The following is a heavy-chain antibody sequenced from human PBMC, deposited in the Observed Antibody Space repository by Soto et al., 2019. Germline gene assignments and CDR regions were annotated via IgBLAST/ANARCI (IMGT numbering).Heavy chain of an antibody. CDR3: TGEVASGY. CDR2: ISKDGSVK. Sequence: QVQLVESGGGVVQPGRSLRLSCAASGFTFSSYGMHWVRQAPGKGLEWVAGISKDGSVKYYAESVKGRFTISRDNSKNTLYLQMNSLGAEDTAAYYCTGEVASGYWGQGTLVTVSS. D-gene: IGHD2-8*02. V-gene: IGHV3-30*03. J-gene: IGHJ4*02. CDR1: GFTFSSYG.